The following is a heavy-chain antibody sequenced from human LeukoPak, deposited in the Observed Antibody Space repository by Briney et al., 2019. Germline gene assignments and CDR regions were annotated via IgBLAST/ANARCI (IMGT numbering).Heavy chain of an antibody. J-gene: IGHJ2*01. V-gene: IGHV1-46*01. CDR3: ARDPGREYDVDTAMGSPPDWYFDL. CDR2: INPSGGST. CDR1: GYTFTSYY. Sequence: ASVKVSCKASGYTFTSYYMHWVRQAPGQGPEWMGIINPSGGSTSYAQKFQGRVTMTRDTSTSTVYMELSSLRSEDTAVYYCARDPGREYDVDTAMGSPPDWYFDLWGRGTLVTVSS. D-gene: IGHD5-18*01.